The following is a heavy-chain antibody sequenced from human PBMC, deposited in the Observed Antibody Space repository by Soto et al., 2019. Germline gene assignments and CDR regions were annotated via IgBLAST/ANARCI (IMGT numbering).Heavy chain of an antibody. CDR3: AKVRRGYSYGNDPDY. V-gene: IGHV3-30*18. J-gene: IGHJ4*02. CDR1: GFTFSSYG. Sequence: PGGSLRLSCAASGFTFSSYGMHWVRQAPGKGLEWVAVISYDGSNKYYADSVKGRFTISRDNSKNALYLQMNSLRAEDTAVYYCAKVRRGYSYGNDPDYWGQGTLVTVSS. D-gene: IGHD5-18*01. CDR2: ISYDGSNK.